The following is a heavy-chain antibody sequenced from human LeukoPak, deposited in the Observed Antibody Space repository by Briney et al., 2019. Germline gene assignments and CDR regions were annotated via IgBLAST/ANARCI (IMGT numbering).Heavy chain of an antibody. CDR3: ARSRWGDYDS. V-gene: IGHV4-38-2*02. J-gene: IGHJ4*02. D-gene: IGHD4-17*01. CDR1: GYSISSGYY. CDR2: IYHSGST. Sequence: SETLSLTCTVSGYSISSGYYWGWIRQPPGKGLEWIGSIYHSGSTYYNPSLKSRVTISIDTSKNQFSLKLTSMTAADTAMYYCARSRWGDYDSWGQGTLVIVSS.